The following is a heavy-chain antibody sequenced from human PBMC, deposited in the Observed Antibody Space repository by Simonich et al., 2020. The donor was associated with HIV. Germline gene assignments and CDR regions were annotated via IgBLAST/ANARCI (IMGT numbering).Heavy chain of an antibody. CDR3: ATKRGNLVGADAFDI. D-gene: IGHD1-26*01. V-gene: IGHV1-69-2*01. CDR2: SDPEDAKT. CDR1: GYTFTDYY. J-gene: IGHJ3*02. Sequence: EVQLVQSGAEVKKPGATVKISCKVSGYTFTDYYIHWVQPAPGEGLEGMGRSDPEDAKTINAEKFQGRVTITADTSTDTAYMELSSLRSEDTAVYYCATKRGNLVGADAFDIWGQGTMVTVSS.